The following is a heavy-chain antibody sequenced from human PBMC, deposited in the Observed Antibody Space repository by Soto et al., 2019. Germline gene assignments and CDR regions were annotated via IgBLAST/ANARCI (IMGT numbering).Heavy chain of an antibody. Sequence: RSCTLSLICTVSSDSISSYYWSLILQSPGKGLAWIGNIYYSGNTSYNPSLKSRLTVSVDTSKNQFSLKLSSVTAADTAVYYCARDGGRYYAMDVWGQGTTVTVSS. CDR1: SDSISSYY. CDR3: ARDGGRYYAMDV. J-gene: IGHJ6*02. CDR2: IYYSGNT. V-gene: IGHV4-59*01. D-gene: IGHD3-3*01.